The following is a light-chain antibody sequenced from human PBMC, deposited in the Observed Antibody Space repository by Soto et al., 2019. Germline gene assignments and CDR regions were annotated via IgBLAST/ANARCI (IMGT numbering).Light chain of an antibody. CDR1: SSNIGSNY. V-gene: IGLV1-47*01. Sequence: QSVLTQRPSASGTPGQRVTISCSGSSSNIGSNYVYWYQQLPGTAPKVLIYRNNQRPSGVPDRFSASKSGTSASLAISGLRSEDEADYYCVVWDDSLSGPVFGGGTKLTVL. CDR3: VVWDDSLSGPV. CDR2: RNN. J-gene: IGLJ3*02.